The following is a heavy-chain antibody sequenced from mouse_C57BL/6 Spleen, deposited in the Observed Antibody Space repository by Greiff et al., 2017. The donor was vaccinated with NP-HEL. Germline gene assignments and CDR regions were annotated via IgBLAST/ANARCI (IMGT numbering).Heavy chain of an antibody. D-gene: IGHD2-3*01. Sequence: DVHLVESGGGLVKPGGSLKLSCAASGFTFSDYGMHWVRQAPEKGLEWVAYISSGSSTIYYADTVKGRFTISRDNAKNTLFLQMTSLRSEDTAMYYCARGYSYAMDYWGQGTSVTVSS. V-gene: IGHV5-17*01. CDR2: ISSGSSTI. CDR3: ARGYSYAMDY. J-gene: IGHJ4*01. CDR1: GFTFSDYG.